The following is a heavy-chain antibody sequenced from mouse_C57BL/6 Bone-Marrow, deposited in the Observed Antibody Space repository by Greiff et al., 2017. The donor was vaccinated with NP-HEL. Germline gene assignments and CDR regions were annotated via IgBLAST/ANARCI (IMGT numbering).Heavy chain of an antibody. CDR2: ISYDGSN. V-gene: IGHV3-6*01. CDR1: GYSITSGYY. CDR3: AREGIVYAMDY. Sequence: EVKLQESGPGLVKPSQSLSLTCSVTGYSITSGYYWNWIRQFPGNKLEWMGYISYDGSNNYNPSLKNRISITRDTSKNQFFLKLNSVTTEDTATYYCAREGIVYAMDYWGQGTSVTVSS. J-gene: IGHJ4*01.